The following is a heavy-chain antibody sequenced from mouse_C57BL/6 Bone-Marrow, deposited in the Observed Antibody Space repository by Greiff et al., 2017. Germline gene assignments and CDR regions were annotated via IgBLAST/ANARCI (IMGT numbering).Heavy chain of an antibody. CDR1: GYTFTSYT. D-gene: IGHD2-2*01. V-gene: IGHV1-4*01. J-gene: IGHJ4*01. Sequence: QVQLQQSGAELARPGASVKMSCKASGYTFTSYTMHWVKQRPGQGLEWIGYINPSSGYTKYNQKFKDKATLTADKSSSTAYMQLSSLTSEDSAVYYCEREEDYGYDPYYYAMDYWGQGTSVTVSS. CDR2: INPSSGYT. CDR3: EREEDYGYDPYYYAMDY.